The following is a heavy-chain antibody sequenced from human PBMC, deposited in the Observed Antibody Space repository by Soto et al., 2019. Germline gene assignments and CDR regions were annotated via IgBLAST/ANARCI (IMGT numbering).Heavy chain of an antibody. D-gene: IGHD3-10*01. CDR3: TRGPRPNSTGTGAY. J-gene: IGHJ4*02. Sequence: EVQLVESGGGLVPPGGSVRLSCAASGFIFKMYWMHWVRQSPGKGLVWISRIYNDGTYSDYADSVRGRFTISRDNVNDTLYLQMNNLRAEDSGLYYCTRGPRPNSTGTGAYWGQGTQVTVSS. CDR2: IYNDGTYS. V-gene: IGHV3-74*01. CDR1: GFIFKMYW.